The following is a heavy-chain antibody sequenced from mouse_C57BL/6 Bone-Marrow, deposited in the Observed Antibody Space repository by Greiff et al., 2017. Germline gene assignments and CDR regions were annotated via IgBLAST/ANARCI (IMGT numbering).Heavy chain of an antibody. D-gene: IGHD1-1*01. CDR2: INPYNGGT. V-gene: IGHV1-19*01. CDR1: GYTFTDYY. Sequence: EVQLQQSGPVLVKPGASVKMSCKASGYTFTDYYMNWVKQSHGKILEWIGVINPYNGGTSYNQKFKGKATLTVDKSSSTAYMELNSLTSEDSAVYYCARSDYYGSTYAMDYWGQGTSVTVSS. J-gene: IGHJ4*01. CDR3: ARSDYYGSTYAMDY.